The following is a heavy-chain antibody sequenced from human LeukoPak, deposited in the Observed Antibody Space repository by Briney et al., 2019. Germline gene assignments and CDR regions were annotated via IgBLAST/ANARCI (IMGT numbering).Heavy chain of an antibody. J-gene: IGHJ4*02. CDR2: INHSGST. CDR3: ASRRPRAYYGSGEDY. D-gene: IGHD3-10*01. V-gene: IGHV4-34*01. CDR1: GGSFSGYY. Sequence: SETLSLTCAVYGGSFSGYYWSWIRQPPGKGLEWIGEINHSGSTNYNPSLKSRVTISVDTSKNQFSLKLSSVTAADTAVYYCASRRPRAYYGSGEDYWGQGTLVTASS.